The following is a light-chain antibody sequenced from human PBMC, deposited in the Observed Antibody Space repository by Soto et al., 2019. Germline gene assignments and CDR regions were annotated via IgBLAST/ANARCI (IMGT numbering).Light chain of an antibody. Sequence: DIQMTQSPSTPSASVGDRVTITCRASQSISGWLAWYQHKTGKAPKLLISKASSLESGVPSRFSGSESGTEFTLTISSLQPDDFATYYCQQYSTYLGTFGQGTKVEIK. CDR1: QSISGW. V-gene: IGKV1-5*03. CDR2: KAS. CDR3: QQYSTYLGT. J-gene: IGKJ1*01.